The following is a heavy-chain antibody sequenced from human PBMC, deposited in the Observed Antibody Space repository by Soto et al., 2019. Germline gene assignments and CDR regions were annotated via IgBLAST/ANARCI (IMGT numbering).Heavy chain of an antibody. CDR3: AKWDLTIFGAHGFDY. V-gene: IGHV3-30*18. CDR1: GFTFSSYG. J-gene: IGHJ4*02. D-gene: IGHD3-3*01. CDR2: ISYDGSNK. Sequence: QVQLVESGGGVVQPGRSLRLSCAASGFTFSSYGMHWVRQAPGEGLEWVAGISYDGSNKYYADSVKGRFTIFRDRSKNTLFLQMNSLRAEDTAVYYCAKWDLTIFGAHGFDYWGQGTLVTVSS.